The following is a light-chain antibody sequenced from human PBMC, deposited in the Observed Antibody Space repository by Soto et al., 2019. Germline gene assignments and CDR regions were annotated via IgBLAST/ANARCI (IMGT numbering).Light chain of an antibody. V-gene: IGLV1-44*01. CDR2: GNN. Sequence: QSVLTQSPSASGTPGQRVTISCSGRSSNIGSNTVNWYQQLPGTAPKLLIYGNNQRPSGVPDRFSGSKSGTSASLAISGLRSEDEADYYCAAWDDSLSGKVFGTGTKVTVL. CDR3: AAWDDSLSGKV. J-gene: IGLJ1*01. CDR1: SSNIGSNT.